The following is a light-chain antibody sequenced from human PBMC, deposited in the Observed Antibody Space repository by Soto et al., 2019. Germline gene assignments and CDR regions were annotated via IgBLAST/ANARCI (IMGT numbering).Light chain of an antibody. V-gene: IGKV3-11*01. CDR3: QQRSNGPALT. CDR2: DAS. CDR1: QSVSSY. J-gene: IGKJ4*01. Sequence: EIVLTQSPATLSLSPGERATLSCRASQSVSSYLAWYQQKPGQAPRLLIYDASNRATGIPARFSGSWSGTDFTLTISSLEHEYFAVYYCQQRSNGPALTFGGGTKVEIK.